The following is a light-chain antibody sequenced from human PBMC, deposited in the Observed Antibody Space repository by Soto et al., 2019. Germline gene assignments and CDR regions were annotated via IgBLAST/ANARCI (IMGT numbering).Light chain of an antibody. J-gene: IGKJ4*01. CDR1: QSVGRN. Sequence: EIVMTQSPSTLSVSPGERATLSCRASQSVGRNLAWYQQKPGKAPRLLIYGASTWSTGIPARFSGSGSGTAFTITISSLQSADFAIYSCQQYNHWPPLTFGGGTKVEIK. CDR2: GAS. V-gene: IGKV3-15*01. CDR3: QQYNHWPPLT.